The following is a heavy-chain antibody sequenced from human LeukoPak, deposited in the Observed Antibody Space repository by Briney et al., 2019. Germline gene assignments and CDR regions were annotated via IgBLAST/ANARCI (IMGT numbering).Heavy chain of an antibody. J-gene: IGHJ4*02. Sequence: ASVNVSCTASGGTFSSYAISWVRQAPGQGLEWMGGIIPIFGTANYAQKFQGRVTITADESTSTAYMELSSLRSEDTAVYYCAVDVDTAMVYYFDYWGQGTLVTVSS. CDR1: GGTFSSYA. CDR2: IIPIFGTA. CDR3: AVDVDTAMVYYFDY. D-gene: IGHD5-18*01. V-gene: IGHV1-69*13.